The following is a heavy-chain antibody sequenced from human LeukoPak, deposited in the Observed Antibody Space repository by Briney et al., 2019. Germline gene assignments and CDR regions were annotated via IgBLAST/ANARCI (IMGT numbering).Heavy chain of an antibody. Sequence: SVKVSCKVSGGTFSSYAISWVRQAPGQGLEWMGGIIPIFGTANYAQKFQGRVTITADESTSTAYMELSSLRSEDTAVYYCATWIQLWSPGPDAFDIWGQGTMVTVSS. CDR3: ATWIQLWSPGPDAFDI. J-gene: IGHJ3*02. CDR1: GGTFSSYA. V-gene: IGHV1-69*01. D-gene: IGHD5-18*01. CDR2: IIPIFGTA.